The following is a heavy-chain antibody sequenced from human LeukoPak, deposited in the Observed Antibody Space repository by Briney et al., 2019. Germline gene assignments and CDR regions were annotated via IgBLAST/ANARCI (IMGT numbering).Heavy chain of an antibody. J-gene: IGHJ4*02. V-gene: IGHV3-30*04. CDR1: GFTFSSYA. Sequence: GGSLRLSCAASGFTFSSYAMHWVRQAPGKGLEWVAVISYDGSNKYYADSVKGRFTISRDNSENTLYPQINSLRVEDTAVYYCAKDTPTTGYHLDSWGQGTLVTVSS. D-gene: IGHD1-1*01. CDR3: AKDTPTTGYHLDS. CDR2: ISYDGSNK.